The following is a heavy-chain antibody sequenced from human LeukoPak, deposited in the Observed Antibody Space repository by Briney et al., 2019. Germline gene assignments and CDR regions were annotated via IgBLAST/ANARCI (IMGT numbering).Heavy chain of an antibody. D-gene: IGHD3-22*01. J-gene: IGHJ5*02. CDR3: AVDYDSSGP. CDR1: GYTFTSFD. CDR2: MNPNSGNT. Sequence: ASVKVSCKASGYTFTSFDINWVRQASGQGLEWMGWMNPNSGNTGYAQKFQGRVFMTRNTSIGTAYMELSSLTSDDTAVYYCAVDYDSSGPWGQGTLVTVSS. V-gene: IGHV1-8*01.